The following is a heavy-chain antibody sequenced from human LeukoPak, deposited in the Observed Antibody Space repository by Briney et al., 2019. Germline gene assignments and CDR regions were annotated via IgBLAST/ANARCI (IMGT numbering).Heavy chain of an antibody. Sequence: GGSLRLSCAASGFTFSNYWMSWVRQAPGKGLEWVANIKQDGSEKYYVDSVKGRFIISRDNAKNSLYLQMNNLRAEDTAVYYCARAPGNRNLDYWGQGTLVAVSS. V-gene: IGHV3-7*01. CDR3: ARAPGNRNLDY. CDR1: GFTFSNYW. CDR2: IKQDGSEK. J-gene: IGHJ4*02.